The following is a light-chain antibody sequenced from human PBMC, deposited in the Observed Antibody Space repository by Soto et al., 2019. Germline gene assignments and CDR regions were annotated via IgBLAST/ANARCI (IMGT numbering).Light chain of an antibody. CDR1: QGIRDD. Sequence: AIQMTQSPSSLSASVGDRVTITCRASQGIRDDLAWYQQKPGKAPKLLIYAASNLQSGVPSRFSGSGSGTDFTLSISSLQPEDFATYYCLQDYDYPYTFGQGTKLEIK. J-gene: IGKJ2*01. CDR3: LQDYDYPYT. CDR2: AAS. V-gene: IGKV1-6*01.